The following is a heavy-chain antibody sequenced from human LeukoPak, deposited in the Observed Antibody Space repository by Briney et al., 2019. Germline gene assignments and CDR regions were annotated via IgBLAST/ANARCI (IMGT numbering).Heavy chain of an antibody. V-gene: IGHV3-30*04. D-gene: IGHD5-18*01. Sequence: GGSLRLSCAASGFTLSSYAMHWVRQAPGKGLEWVAVISYDGSNKYYADSVKGRFTISRDNSKNTLYLQMNSLRAEDTAVYYCARESYGLVLSFHFDYWGQGTLVTVSS. J-gene: IGHJ4*02. CDR3: ARESYGLVLSFHFDY. CDR2: ISYDGSNK. CDR1: GFTLSSYA.